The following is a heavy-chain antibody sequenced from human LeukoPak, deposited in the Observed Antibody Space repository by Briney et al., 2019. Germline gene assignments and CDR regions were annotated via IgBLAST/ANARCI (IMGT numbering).Heavy chain of an antibody. D-gene: IGHD6-6*01. J-gene: IGHJ5*02. CDR2: INHSGST. V-gene: IGHV4-34*01. CDR3: ARASSIAARPENWFDP. Sequence: SETLSLTCAVYGGSFSGYYWSWIRQPPGKGLEWIGEINHSGSTNYNPSLKSRVTISVDTSKNQFSLKLSSVTAADTAVYYCARASSIAARPENWFDPWGQGTLVTVSS. CDR1: GGSFSGYY.